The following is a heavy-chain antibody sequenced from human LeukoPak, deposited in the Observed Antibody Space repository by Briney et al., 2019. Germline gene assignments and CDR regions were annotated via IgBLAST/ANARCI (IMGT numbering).Heavy chain of an antibody. CDR3: ARDSLRTAIAMAGGNWFDP. CDR1: GDSSTGDH. D-gene: IGHD6-19*01. Sequence: ASEKVSCKAFGDSSTGDHMHCVRQAPGHGLECMGKINPIGFSSTTAEKFSGRVTLTRETSTSTVYMELSSLRSEDTAVYYCARDSLRTAIAMAGGNWFDPWGQGTLVTVSS. J-gene: IGHJ5*02. V-gene: IGHV1-46*01. CDR2: INPIGFSS.